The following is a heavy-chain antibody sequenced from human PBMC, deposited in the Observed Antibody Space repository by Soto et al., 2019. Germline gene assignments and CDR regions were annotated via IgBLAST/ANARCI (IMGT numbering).Heavy chain of an antibody. Sequence: SETLSLTCTVSGGSISSGGYYWSWIRQHPGKGLEWIGYIYYSGSTYYNPSLKSRVTISVDTSKNQFSLKLSSVTAADTAVYYCARVLYYDFWSGPVYFDYWGQGTLVTVSS. CDR3: ARVLYYDFWSGPVYFDY. D-gene: IGHD3-3*01. CDR1: GGSISSGGYY. V-gene: IGHV4-31*03. CDR2: IYYSGST. J-gene: IGHJ4*02.